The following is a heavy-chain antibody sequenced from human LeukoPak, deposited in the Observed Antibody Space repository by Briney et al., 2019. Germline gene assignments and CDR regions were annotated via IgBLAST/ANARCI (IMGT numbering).Heavy chain of an antibody. V-gene: IGHV1-2*02. D-gene: IGHD6-6*01. Sequence: ASVKVSCKASGYTFTGYYMHWVRQAPGQGLEWMGWINPNSGGTNYAQKFQGRVTMTRDTSISTAYMELSRLRSDDTAVYYCARRGYSSSSGSFDPWGQGTLATVSS. CDR1: GYTFTGYY. CDR3: ARRGYSSSSGSFDP. J-gene: IGHJ5*02. CDR2: INPNSGGT.